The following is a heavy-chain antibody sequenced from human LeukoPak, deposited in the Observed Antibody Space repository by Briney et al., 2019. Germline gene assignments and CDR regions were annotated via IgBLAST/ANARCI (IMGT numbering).Heavy chain of an antibody. J-gene: IGHJ4*02. Sequence: PGGSLRLSCAASGFTFSSYWMHWVRQVPGKGLEWVAFIGNDENNKKFADPVKGRFTISRDNSKSTVYLQMNSLRVEDTAVYYCAKDDYRYVDYWGQGTLVTVSS. CDR1: GFTFSSYW. CDR3: AKDDYRYVDY. D-gene: IGHD3-16*02. V-gene: IGHV3-30*02. CDR2: IGNDENNK.